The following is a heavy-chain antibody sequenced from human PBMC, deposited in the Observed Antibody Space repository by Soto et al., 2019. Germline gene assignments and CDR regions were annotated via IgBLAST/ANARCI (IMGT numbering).Heavy chain of an antibody. CDR2: IYETGRT. V-gene: IGHV4-4*02. J-gene: IGHJ4*02. Sequence: QVQLRETGPGLVKPSGTLSLICSVSGGSLGTSNWWSWVRQSPGKGLQWIGDIYETGRTKYNPSLQSRLTIAVDESKTQFSLKLASVTAADTAVYYCARRKLRFLEWTHGPFDSSGQGNLVIVSS. CDR1: GGSLGTSNW. CDR3: ARRKLRFLEWTHGPFDS. D-gene: IGHD3-3*01.